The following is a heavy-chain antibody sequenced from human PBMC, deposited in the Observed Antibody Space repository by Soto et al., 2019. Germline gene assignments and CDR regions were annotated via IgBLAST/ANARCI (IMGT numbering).Heavy chain of an antibody. CDR2: INPSGGST. D-gene: IGHD3-22*01. CDR1: GYTFTSYY. V-gene: IGHV1-46*01. CDR3: ARDLRVSYYYDSSGYPRFRFDY. Sequence: ASVEVSCKASGYTFTSYYIHWVRQAPGQGLEWMGIINPSGGSTSYAQKFQGRVTMTRDTSTSTVYMELSSLRSEDTAVYYCARDLRVSYYYDSSGYPRFRFDYWGQGTLVTVSS. J-gene: IGHJ4*02.